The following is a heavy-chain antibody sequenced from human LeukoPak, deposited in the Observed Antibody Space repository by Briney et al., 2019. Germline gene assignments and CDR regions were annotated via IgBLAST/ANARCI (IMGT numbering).Heavy chain of an antibody. CDR2: ISSSSSTI. Sequence: PGGSLRLSCAASGFTFSSYSMNWVRQAPGKGLEWVSYISSSSSTIHYADSVKGRFTISRDNAKNSLYLQMNSLRDEDTAVYYCASAYGGNSYYYGMDVWGQGTTVTVSS. CDR1: GFTFSSYS. D-gene: IGHD4-23*01. J-gene: IGHJ6*02. CDR3: ASAYGGNSYYYGMDV. V-gene: IGHV3-48*02.